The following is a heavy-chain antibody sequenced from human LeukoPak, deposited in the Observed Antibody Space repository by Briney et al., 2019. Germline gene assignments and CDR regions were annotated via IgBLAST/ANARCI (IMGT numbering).Heavy chain of an antibody. CDR1: GFTFSSYA. V-gene: IGHV3-23*01. Sequence: GGSLRLSCAASGFTFSSYAMSWVRQAPGKGLEWVSVISGSGGSTYYADSVKGRFTISRDNSKNTLYLQMNSLRAEDTAVYYCAKPPEDYGDYAPLFDYWGQGTLVTVSS. J-gene: IGHJ4*02. CDR3: AKPPEDYGDYAPLFDY. CDR2: ISGSGGST. D-gene: IGHD4-17*01.